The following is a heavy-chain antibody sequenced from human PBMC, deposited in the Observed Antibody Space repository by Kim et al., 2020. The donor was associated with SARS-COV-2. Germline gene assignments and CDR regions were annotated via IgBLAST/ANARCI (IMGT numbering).Heavy chain of an antibody. D-gene: IGHD6-13*01. J-gene: IGHJ4*02. CDR3: ARNPGIAAAPFDY. V-gene: IGHV4-59*01. Sequence: STPTLKRRVTISVDTSKKQFSLKLSSVTAADTAVYYCARNPGIAAAPFDYWGQGTLVTVSS.